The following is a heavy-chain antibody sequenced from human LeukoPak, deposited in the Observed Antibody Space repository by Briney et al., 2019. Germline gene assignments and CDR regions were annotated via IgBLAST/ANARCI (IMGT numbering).Heavy chain of an antibody. J-gene: IGHJ4*02. Sequence: SETLSLTCTVSGYSISSGYYWGWIRQPPGKGLEWIGSIYHSGSTYYNPSLKSRVTISVDTSKNQFSLKLSSVTAADTAVYYCAREGPWLVGYWGQGTLVTVSS. CDR3: AREGPWLVGY. V-gene: IGHV4-38-2*02. D-gene: IGHD6-19*01. CDR2: IYHSGST. CDR1: GYSISSGYY.